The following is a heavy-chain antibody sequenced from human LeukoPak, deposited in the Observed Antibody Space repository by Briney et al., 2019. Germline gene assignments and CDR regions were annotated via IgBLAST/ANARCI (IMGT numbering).Heavy chain of an antibody. Sequence: GGSLRLSCSVSGFTFSTYVMHWVRQAPGKGLEYVSAIGSNGDNTYYADSVKGRFTISRDNSKNTLYLQMSSLRADDTAVYYCVRGTGYWGQGTLVTVSS. J-gene: IGHJ4*02. CDR3: VRGTGY. V-gene: IGHV3-64D*06. CDR1: GFTFSTYV. CDR2: IGSNGDNT.